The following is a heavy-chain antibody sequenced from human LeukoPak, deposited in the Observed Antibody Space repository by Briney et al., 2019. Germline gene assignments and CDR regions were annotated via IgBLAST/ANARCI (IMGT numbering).Heavy chain of an antibody. CDR3: ARDNSGSDPEHWAR. CDR1: GVNFDSYG. CDR2: IKYDGSNK. V-gene: IGHV3-33*05. J-gene: IGHJ4*02. Sequence: PGRSLRLSCVVSGVNFDSYGMHWVRQAPGKGLEWVAVIKYDGSNKFYADSVKGRFTISRDNSKNTLYLQMNSLRADDTAVYYCARDNSGSDPEHWARWGQGTLVIVSS. D-gene: IGHD5-12*01.